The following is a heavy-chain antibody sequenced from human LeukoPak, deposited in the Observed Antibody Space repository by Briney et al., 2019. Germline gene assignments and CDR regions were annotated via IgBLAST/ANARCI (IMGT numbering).Heavy chain of an antibody. Sequence: PGGSLSLSCAGSGFTFSSYAMHWVRQAPGKGLEGVAVISYDGSNKYYADSVKGRFTISRDNSKNTLYLQMNSLRAEDTAVYYCARDYVVVPAAIEYYHYGMDVWGQGTTVTVSS. D-gene: IGHD2-2*02. V-gene: IGHV3-30*04. CDR2: ISYDGSNK. J-gene: IGHJ6*02. CDR1: GFTFSSYA. CDR3: ARDYVVVPAAIEYYHYGMDV.